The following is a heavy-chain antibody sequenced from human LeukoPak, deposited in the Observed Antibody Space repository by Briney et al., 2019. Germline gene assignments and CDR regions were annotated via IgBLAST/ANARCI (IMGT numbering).Heavy chain of an antibody. Sequence: GGSLRLSCAASGFTFSSYGMHWVRQAPGKGLEWAAFIRYDGSDKYYADSVKGRFTVSRDNSKNTLYLQMNSLRAEDTTVYYCAKASGQAGYCSSTSCHYTFDYWGQGTLATVSS. CDR1: GFTFSSYG. CDR2: IRYDGSDK. J-gene: IGHJ4*01. V-gene: IGHV3-30*02. D-gene: IGHD2-2*01. CDR3: AKASGQAGYCSSTSCHYTFDY.